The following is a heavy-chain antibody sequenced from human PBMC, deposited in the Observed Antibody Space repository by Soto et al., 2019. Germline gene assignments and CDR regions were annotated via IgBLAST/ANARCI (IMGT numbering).Heavy chain of an antibody. Sequence: GGSLRLSCAASGFTFSSYEMNWVRQAPGKGLEWVSYISSSGSTIYYADSVKGRFTISRDNAKNSLYLQMNSLRAEDTAVYYCARDPTSGDWSDYWGQGTLVTVSS. V-gene: IGHV3-48*03. D-gene: IGHD2-21*02. CDR2: ISSSGSTI. CDR3: ARDPTSGDWSDY. CDR1: GFTFSSYE. J-gene: IGHJ4*02.